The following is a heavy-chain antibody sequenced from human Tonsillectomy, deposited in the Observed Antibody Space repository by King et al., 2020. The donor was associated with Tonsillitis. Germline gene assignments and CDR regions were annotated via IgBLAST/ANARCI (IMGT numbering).Heavy chain of an antibody. V-gene: IGHV4-30-2*01. D-gene: IGHD2-21*02. CDR2: IYPSGNT. Sequence: LQLQESGSGLVRPSQTLSLTCTVSGGSISSGDYSWSWIRQPPGKGLEWIGYIYPSGNTYYNPSLKSRLTISVDKSKNQFSLKLRSVTAADTAVYYCARDCGGDCYLRQYFQYWRQGTLVTVSS. CDR1: GGSISSGDYS. CDR3: ARDCGGDCYLRQYFQY. J-gene: IGHJ1*01.